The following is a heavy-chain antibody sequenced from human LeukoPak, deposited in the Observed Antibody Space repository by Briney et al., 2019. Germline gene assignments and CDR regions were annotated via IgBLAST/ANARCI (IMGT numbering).Heavy chain of an antibody. CDR3: ARWVVVAANGGYYMDV. CDR1: GGTFSSYA. D-gene: IGHD2-15*01. V-gene: IGHV1-69*13. CDR2: IIPIFGTA. J-gene: IGHJ6*03. Sequence: GASVKVSCKASGGTFSSYAISWVRQAPGQGLEWMGGIIPIFGTANYAQKFQGRVTITADESTSTAYMELSSLRSEDTAVYYCARWVVVAANGGYYMDVWGKGTTVTVSS.